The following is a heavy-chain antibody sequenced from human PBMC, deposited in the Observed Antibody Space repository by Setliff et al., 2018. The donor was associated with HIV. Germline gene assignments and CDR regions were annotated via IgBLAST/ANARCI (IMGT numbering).Heavy chain of an antibody. V-gene: IGHV4-30-4*08. CDR2: VFHSGYT. D-gene: IGHD1-7*01. CDR3: ARQRAGEIEELPGALPLRGVFDL. CDR1: GGSISGSDYY. Sequence: SETLSLTCTVSGGSISGSDYYWSWIRQAPGKGLERIGYVFHSGYTYYNPSLKSRVAISVDKSKNQFSLKLSSVTAADTAVYYCARQRAGEIEELPGALPLRGVFDLWGQGTMVTVSS. J-gene: IGHJ3*01.